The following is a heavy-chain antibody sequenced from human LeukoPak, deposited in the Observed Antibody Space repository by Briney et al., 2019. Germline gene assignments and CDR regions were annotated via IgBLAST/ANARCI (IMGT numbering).Heavy chain of an antibody. CDR3: ARDGRYFDWSSTRRAFDI. CDR1: GYTFTSYG. J-gene: IGHJ3*02. Sequence: ASVKVSCKASGYTFTSYGISWVRQAPGQGLEWMGWISAYNGNTNYAQKLQGRVTMTTDTSTSTAYMELRSLRSDDTAVYYCARDGRYFDWSSTRRAFDIWGQGTMVTVSS. V-gene: IGHV1-18*01. D-gene: IGHD3-9*01. CDR2: ISAYNGNT.